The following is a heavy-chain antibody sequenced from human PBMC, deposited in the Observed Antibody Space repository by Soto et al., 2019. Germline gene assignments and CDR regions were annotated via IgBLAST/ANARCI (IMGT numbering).Heavy chain of an antibody. CDR2: IDPSDSYT. Sequence: GESLKISCKGSGYSFTSYWISWVRQMPGKGLEWMGRIDPSDSYTNYSPSFQGHVTISADKSISTAYLQWSSLKASDTAMYYCARSDPSGYSSGWYYYYYGMDVWGQGTTVTVS. CDR1: GYSFTSYW. D-gene: IGHD6-19*01. J-gene: IGHJ6*02. V-gene: IGHV5-10-1*01. CDR3: ARSDPSGYSSGWYYYYYGMDV.